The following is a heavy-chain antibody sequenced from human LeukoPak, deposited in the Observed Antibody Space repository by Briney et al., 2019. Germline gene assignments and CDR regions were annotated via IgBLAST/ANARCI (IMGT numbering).Heavy chain of an antibody. CDR1: GFTFSSYE. CDR2: ISSSGSTI. CDR3: ARGSYGDYDY. D-gene: IGHD4-17*01. Sequence: GGSLRLSCAASGFTFSSYEMNWVRQAPGKGLEWVSYISSSGSTIYYADSVKGRFTISRDNAKNSLYLQMNSLRAEDTALYYCARGSYGDYDYWGQGTLVTVSS. J-gene: IGHJ4*02. V-gene: IGHV3-48*03.